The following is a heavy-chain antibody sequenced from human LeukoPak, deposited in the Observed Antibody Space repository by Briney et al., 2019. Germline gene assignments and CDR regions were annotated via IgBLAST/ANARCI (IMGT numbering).Heavy chain of an antibody. CDR2: INPNSGGT. CDR3: ARGLRLERHFDY. D-gene: IGHD1-1*01. Sequence: ASVKVSCKASGHTFTGYYMHWVRQAPGQGLEWMGWINPNSGGTNYAQKFQGRVTMTRDTPISTAYMELSRLRSEDTAVYYCARGLRLERHFDYWGQGTLVTVSS. J-gene: IGHJ4*02. CDR1: GHTFTGYY. V-gene: IGHV1-2*02.